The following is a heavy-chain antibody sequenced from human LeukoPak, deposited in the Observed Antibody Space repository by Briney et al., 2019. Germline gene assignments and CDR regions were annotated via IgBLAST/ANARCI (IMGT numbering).Heavy chain of an antibody. CDR3: AINVDTAMEIIDY. D-gene: IGHD5-18*01. CDR1: GGTFSSYA. V-gene: IGHV1-18*01. CDR2: ISAYNGNT. J-gene: IGHJ4*02. Sequence: ASVKVSCKASGGTFSSYAISWVRQAPGQGLEWMGWISAYNGNTNYAQKLQGRVTMTTDTSTSTAYMELRSLRSDDTAVYYCAINVDTAMEIIDYWGQGTLVTVSS.